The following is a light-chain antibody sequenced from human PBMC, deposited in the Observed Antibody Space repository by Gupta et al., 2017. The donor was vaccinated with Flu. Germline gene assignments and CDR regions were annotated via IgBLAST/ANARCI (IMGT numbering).Light chain of an antibody. V-gene: IGKV1-39*01. CDR2: TAS. CDR3: QQSYSYPHS. Sequence: DIQMTQSPSSLSGSVGDRITITCRASQSISNYLNWYQHKPGKAPKLLIFTASTLESGVSSRFSGSGSGTDFTLTISSLQPEDFATYYCQQSYSYPHSFGQGTKLDIK. CDR1: QSISNY. J-gene: IGKJ2*01.